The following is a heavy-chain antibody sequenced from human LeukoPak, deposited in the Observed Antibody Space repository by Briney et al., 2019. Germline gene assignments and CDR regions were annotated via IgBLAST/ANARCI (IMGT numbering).Heavy chain of an antibody. J-gene: IGHJ4*02. D-gene: IGHD4-11*01. CDR2: ISSTGTYI. CDR1: GFTFSSSTFGSYT. V-gene: IGHV3-21*01. CDR3: ARDLDYSTGFDY. Sequence: GGSLRLSCATSGFTFSSSTFGSYTMNWVRQAPGKGLEWVSSISSTGTYIYYTDSVKGRSTISRDIANSLLYLQMNSLRADDTAVYYCARDLDYSTGFDYWGQGTLVTVSS.